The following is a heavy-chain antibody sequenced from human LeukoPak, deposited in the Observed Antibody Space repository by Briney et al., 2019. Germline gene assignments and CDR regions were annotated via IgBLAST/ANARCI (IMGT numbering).Heavy chain of an antibody. CDR2: IKQDGSEK. Sequence: WGSLRLSCAASGFTSSSYWMSWVRQAPGKGLEWVANIKQDGSEKYYVDSVKGRFTISRDNAKNSLYLQMNSLRAEDTAVYYCARDRGSSGWYEFDSWGQGTLVTVSS. J-gene: IGHJ4*02. CDR1: GFTSSSYW. V-gene: IGHV3-7*01. D-gene: IGHD6-19*01. CDR3: ARDRGSSGWYEFDS.